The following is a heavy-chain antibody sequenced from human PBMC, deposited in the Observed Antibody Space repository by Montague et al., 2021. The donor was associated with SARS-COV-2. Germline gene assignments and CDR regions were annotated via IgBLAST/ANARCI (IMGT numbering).Heavy chain of an antibody. J-gene: IGHJ6*02. CDR2: INHSGST. CDR3: ARRGYSYYYYGMDV. Sequence: SETLSLTCAVYGGSFSGYYWSWIRQPPGKGLEWIGEINHSGSTNXNPSFKSRVTISVDTSKNQFSLKLSSVTAADTAVYYCARRGYSYYYYGMDVWGQGTTVTVSS. D-gene: IGHD5-24*01. CDR1: GGSFSGYY. V-gene: IGHV4-34*01.